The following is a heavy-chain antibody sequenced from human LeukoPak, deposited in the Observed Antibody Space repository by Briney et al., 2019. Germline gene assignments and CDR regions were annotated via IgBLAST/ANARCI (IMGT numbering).Heavy chain of an antibody. CDR2: IKQDGSEK. CDR3: ARGPMGYYYYYYMDV. V-gene: IGHV3-7*01. J-gene: IGHJ6*03. CDR1: GFTFSSYW. Sequence: GGSLRLSCAASGFTFSSYWMSWVRQAPGKGLEWVANIKQDGSEKYYVDSVKGRFTISRDNAKNSLYLQMNSLRAEDTAVYYCARGPMGYYYYYYMDVWGKGTTVTVSS.